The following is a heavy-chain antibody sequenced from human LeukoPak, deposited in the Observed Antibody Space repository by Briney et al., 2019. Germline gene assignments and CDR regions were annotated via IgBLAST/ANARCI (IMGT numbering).Heavy chain of an antibody. Sequence: PGGSLRLSCAASGFTFDDYGMSWVRQAPGKGLEWVSGINWNGGSTGYADSVKGRFTISRDNSKNTLYLQMNSLRAEDTAVYYCAKDLLTYGDYFFSQDYWGQGTLVTVSS. J-gene: IGHJ4*02. V-gene: IGHV3-20*04. CDR1: GFTFDDYG. CDR2: INWNGGST. D-gene: IGHD4-17*01. CDR3: AKDLLTYGDYFFSQDY.